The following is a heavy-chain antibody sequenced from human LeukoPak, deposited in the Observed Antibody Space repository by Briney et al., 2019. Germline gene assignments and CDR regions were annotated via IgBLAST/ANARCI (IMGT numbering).Heavy chain of an antibody. Sequence: SVKVSCKASGGTLSSYAISWVRQAPGQGLEWMGRIIPIFGTANYAQKFQGRVTITTDESTSTAYMELSSLRSEDTAVYYCASSGYCSSTSCLYNWFDPWGQGTLVTVSS. J-gene: IGHJ5*02. CDR2: IIPIFGTA. CDR3: ASSGYCSSTSCLYNWFDP. D-gene: IGHD2-2*01. CDR1: GGTLSSYA. V-gene: IGHV1-69*05.